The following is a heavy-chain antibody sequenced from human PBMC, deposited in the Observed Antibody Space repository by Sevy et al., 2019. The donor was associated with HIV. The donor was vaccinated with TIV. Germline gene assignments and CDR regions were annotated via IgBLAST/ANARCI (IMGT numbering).Heavy chain of an antibody. CDR1: GVSVSSDTYY. CDR2: VYHTVST. CDR3: AREPYFFDKSGYYWDY. J-gene: IGHJ4*02. D-gene: IGHD3-22*01. Sequence: SETLSLTCAVSGVSVSSDTYYWSWIRQPPGKGLEWIGYVYHTVSTNCSPSLKSRVTISVDTSKNQFSLRLFSVDAADTAVYYCAREPYFFDKSGYYWDYWGQGALVTVSS. V-gene: IGHV4-61*01.